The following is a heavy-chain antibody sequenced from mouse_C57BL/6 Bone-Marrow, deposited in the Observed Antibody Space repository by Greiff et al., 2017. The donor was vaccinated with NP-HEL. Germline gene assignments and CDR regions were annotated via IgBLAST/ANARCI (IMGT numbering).Heavy chain of an antibody. CDR1: GFTFSSYA. V-gene: IGHV5-9-1*02. Sequence: EVKVEESGEGLVKPGGSLKLSCAASGFTFSSYAMSWVRQTPEKRLEWVAYISSGGDYIYYADTVKGRFTISRDNARNTLYLQMSSLKSEDTAMYYCTRAGKLLRSFAYWGQGTLVTVSA. CDR2: ISSGGDYI. D-gene: IGHD1-1*01. J-gene: IGHJ3*01. CDR3: TRAGKLLRSFAY.